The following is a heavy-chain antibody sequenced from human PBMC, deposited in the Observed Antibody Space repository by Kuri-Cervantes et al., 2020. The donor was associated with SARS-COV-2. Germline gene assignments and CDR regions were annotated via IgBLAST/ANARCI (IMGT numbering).Heavy chain of an antibody. V-gene: IGHV4-59*01. J-gene: IGHJ2*01. CDR3: AQSRSIAARRPWYFDL. Sequence: SETLSLTCTVSGGSISSYYWSWIRQPPGKGLEWIGYIYYSGSTNYNPSFKSRVTISVDTSKNQFSLKLSSVTAADTVVYYCAQSRSIAARRPWYFDLWGRGTLVTVSS. CDR1: GGSISSYY. CDR2: IYYSGST. D-gene: IGHD6-6*01.